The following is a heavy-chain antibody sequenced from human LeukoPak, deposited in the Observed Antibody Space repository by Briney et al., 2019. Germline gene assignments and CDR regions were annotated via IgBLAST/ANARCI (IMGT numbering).Heavy chain of an antibody. V-gene: IGHV3-33*06. CDR3: AKDSGGGYYYLDY. D-gene: IGHD4-23*01. J-gene: IGHJ4*02. Sequence: GGSLRLSCAASGFTFSTYNMHWVRQAPGKGLEWVAVIWYDGSDKYYGDSVKGRFTISRDNSKNTLWLQMNSLRAEDTAVYYCAKDSGGGYYYLDYWGQGTLVTVSS. CDR1: GFTFSTYN. CDR2: IWYDGSDK.